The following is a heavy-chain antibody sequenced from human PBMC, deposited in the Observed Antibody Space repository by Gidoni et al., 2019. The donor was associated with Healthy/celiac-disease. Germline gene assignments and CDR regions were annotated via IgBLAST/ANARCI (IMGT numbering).Heavy chain of an antibody. CDR1: GFTFSSYG. J-gene: IGHJ2*01. CDR2: ITYDGSNQ. D-gene: IGHD3-10*01. Sequence: QVQLVESGGGVVQPGRSLRLSCAASGFTFSSYGMHWVRQAPGEGLEWVAVITYDGSNQYYADSVKGRFTISRDNSKNTLYLQMNSLRAEDTAVYYCAKGQLLWCGELSSWYFDLWGRGTLVTVSS. V-gene: IGHV3-30*18. CDR3: AKGQLLWCGELSSWYFDL.